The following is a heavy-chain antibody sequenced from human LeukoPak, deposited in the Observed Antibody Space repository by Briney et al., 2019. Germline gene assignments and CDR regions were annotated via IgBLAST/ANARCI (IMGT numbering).Heavy chain of an antibody. CDR1: GYSFTNYW. CDR3: ARHNYYDRPGAAFDI. V-gene: IGHV5-51*01. D-gene: IGHD3-22*01. CDR2: IYPGDSDI. Sequence: GESLKISCKGSGYSFTNYWIGWVRQMPGKGLEWMGIIYPGDSDIRYSPSLQGQVTISADKSISTAYLQWSSLKASDTAMYYCARHNYYDRPGAAFDIWGQGTMVTVSS. J-gene: IGHJ3*02.